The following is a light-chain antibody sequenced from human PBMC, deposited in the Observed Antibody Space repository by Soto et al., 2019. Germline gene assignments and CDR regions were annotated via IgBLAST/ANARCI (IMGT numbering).Light chain of an antibody. Sequence: DIVMTQSPDSLAVSLGERATINCKSSQSVFYNSNNKHYLAWYQHKPGQPPRLLIYWASTRESGVPDRFSGSGSGTDFTLTISNLQAEDVAVYYCQQYYTTPLTFGGGTKVGIK. CDR1: QSVFYNSNNKHY. J-gene: IGKJ4*01. CDR2: WAS. CDR3: QQYYTTPLT. V-gene: IGKV4-1*01.